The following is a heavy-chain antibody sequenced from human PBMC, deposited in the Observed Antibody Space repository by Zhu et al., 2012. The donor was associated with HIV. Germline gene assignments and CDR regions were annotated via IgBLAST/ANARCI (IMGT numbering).Heavy chain of an antibody. CDR2: IYHSGST. J-gene: IGHJ4*02. D-gene: IGHD6-13*01. CDR3: ARRDSSSWTLSRFDY. Sequence: QVQLQESGPGLVKPSETLSLTCAVSGYSISSGYYWGWIRQPPGKGLEWIGSIYHSGSTYYNPSLKSRVTISVDTSKNQFSLKLSSVTAADTAVYYCARRDSSSWTLSRFDYWGQGTLVTVSS. V-gene: IGHV4-38-2*01. CDR1: GYSISSGYY.